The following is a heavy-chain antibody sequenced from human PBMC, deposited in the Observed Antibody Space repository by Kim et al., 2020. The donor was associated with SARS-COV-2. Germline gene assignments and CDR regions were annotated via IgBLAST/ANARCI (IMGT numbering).Heavy chain of an antibody. Sequence: DYLKGRFTISRDNAKTSLFLQMSSRRTEDTAVYYCARDEYSSSWYVADYWGQGTLVTVSS. V-gene: IGHV3-7*01. D-gene: IGHD6-13*01. J-gene: IGHJ4*02. CDR3: ARDEYSSSWYVADY.